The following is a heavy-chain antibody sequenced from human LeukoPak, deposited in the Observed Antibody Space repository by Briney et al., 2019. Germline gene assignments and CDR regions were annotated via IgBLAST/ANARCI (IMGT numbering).Heavy chain of an antibody. V-gene: IGHV4-59*01. D-gene: IGHD3-10*01. CDR3: AREYYYGSGSYDFGY. J-gene: IGHJ4*02. CDR2: IYYSGST. CDR1: GGSISSYY. Sequence: SETLSLTCTVSGGSISSYYWSWIRQPPGKGLEWIGYIYYSGSTNYNPSLKSRVTISVDTSKNQFSLKLSSVTAADTAVYYCAREYYYGSGSYDFGYWGQGTLVTVSS.